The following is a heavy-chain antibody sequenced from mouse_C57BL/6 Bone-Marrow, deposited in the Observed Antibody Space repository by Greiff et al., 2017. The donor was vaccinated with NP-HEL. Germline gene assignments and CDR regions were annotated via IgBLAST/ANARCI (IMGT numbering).Heavy chain of an antibody. D-gene: IGHD1-1*01. CDR2: IYPGRGST. V-gene: IGHV1-55*01. J-gene: IGHJ3*01. CDR3: ARVTTVVGPFAY. Sequence: VQLQQPGAELVKPGASVKMSCKASGYTFTSYWITWVKQRPGQGLEWIGDIYPGRGSTNYNEKFKSKATLTVDTSSSTAYMQLSSLTSEDSAVYYCARVTTVVGPFAYWGQGTLVTVSA. CDR1: GYTFTSYW.